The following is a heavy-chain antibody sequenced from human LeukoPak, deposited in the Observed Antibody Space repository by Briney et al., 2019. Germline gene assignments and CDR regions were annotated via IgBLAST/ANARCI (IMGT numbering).Heavy chain of an antibody. CDR2: ISENGGTT. D-gene: IGHD3-10*01. V-gene: IGHV3-64*01. Sequence: GGSLRLSCAASGFIFSSYAMHWVRQAPEKGLEYVSAISENGGTTYYVNSVRSRFTISRDNPKNTLYLQMDSLRPEDMAVYYCARGGIKGPHDAYDIWGQGTVVTVSS. J-gene: IGHJ3*02. CDR1: GFIFSSYA. CDR3: ARGGIKGPHDAYDI.